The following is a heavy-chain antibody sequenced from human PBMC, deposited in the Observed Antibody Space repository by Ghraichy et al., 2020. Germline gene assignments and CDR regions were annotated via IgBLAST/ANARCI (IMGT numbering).Heavy chain of an antibody. D-gene: IGHD6-13*01. CDR2: INPSGGST. CDR3: ACNPIAAAGTLVADAFDI. Sequence: VKVSCKASGYTFTSYYMHWVRQAPGQGLEWMGIINPSGGSTSYAQKFQGRVTMTRDTSTSTVYMELSSLRSEDTAVYYCACNPIAAAGTLVADAFDIWGQGTMVTVSS. CDR1: GYTFTSYY. J-gene: IGHJ3*02. V-gene: IGHV1-46*01.